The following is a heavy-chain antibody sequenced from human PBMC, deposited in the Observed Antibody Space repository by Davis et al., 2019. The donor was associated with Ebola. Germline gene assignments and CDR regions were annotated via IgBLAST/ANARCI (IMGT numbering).Heavy chain of an antibody. V-gene: IGHV4-59*12. Sequence: SETLSLTCTVSGGSINNYFWSWIRQPPGKGLEWIGNIHYLGNTNYNPSLKSRVTMSIDKSKNQFSLNLSSVTAADTAIYYCARDYYDSSGYIWYFDLWGRGTLVTVSS. CDR1: GGSINNYF. CDR3: ARDYYDSSGYIWYFDL. D-gene: IGHD3-22*01. J-gene: IGHJ2*01. CDR2: IHYLGNT.